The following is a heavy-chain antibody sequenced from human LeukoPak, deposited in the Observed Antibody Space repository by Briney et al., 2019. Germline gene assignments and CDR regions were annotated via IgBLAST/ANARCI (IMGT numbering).Heavy chain of an antibody. CDR3: ARIHCSSTSCFGGLYYYYMDV. D-gene: IGHD2-2*01. Sequence: ASVKVSCKASGLTFSSYAISWVRQAPGQGLELMVGIIPIFGTANYAQKFQGRVTITADESTSKAYMELSSLRSEDTAVYYCARIHCSSTSCFGGLYYYYMDVWGKGTTVTVSS. J-gene: IGHJ6*03. V-gene: IGHV1-69*13. CDR1: GLTFSSYA. CDR2: IIPIFGTA.